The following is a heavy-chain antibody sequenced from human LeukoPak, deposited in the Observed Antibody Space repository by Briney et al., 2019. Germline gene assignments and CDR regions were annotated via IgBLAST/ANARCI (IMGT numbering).Heavy chain of an antibody. D-gene: IGHD2-2*01. J-gene: IGHJ5*02. Sequence: ASVKVACKTSGYTFTNYDINWVRQATGQGLEWMGWMNPNSGNTGYAQKFQGRVTMTRNTSISTAYMELSSLRSEDTAVYYCARPHCSSTDCHPPEWFDPWGQGTLVTVSS. CDR2: MNPNSGNT. CDR1: GYTFTNYD. CDR3: ARPHCSSTDCHPPEWFDP. V-gene: IGHV1-8*01.